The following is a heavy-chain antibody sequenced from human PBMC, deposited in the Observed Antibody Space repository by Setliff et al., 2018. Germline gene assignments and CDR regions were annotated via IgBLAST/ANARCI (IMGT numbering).Heavy chain of an antibody. D-gene: IGHD6-13*01. CDR3: TTAPLAAASTC. CDR1: GFTFSNAW. CDR2: IKSKTDGGTT. V-gene: IGHV3-15*01. J-gene: IGHJ4*02. Sequence: PGGSLRLSFAASGFTFSNAWMSWVRQAPGKGLEWVGRIKSKTDGGTTDYAAPVKGRFTISRDDSKNTLYLQMNSLKTEDTAVYYCTTAPLAAASTCWGQGTLVNGSS.